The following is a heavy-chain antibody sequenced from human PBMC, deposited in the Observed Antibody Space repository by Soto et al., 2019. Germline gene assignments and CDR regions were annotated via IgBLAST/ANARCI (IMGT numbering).Heavy chain of an antibody. V-gene: IGHV3-73*02. CDR3: MGGDFHS. CDR2: IRSKANSYAT. D-gene: IGHD3-16*01. Sequence: EVQLVESGGGLVQPGGSLKLSCAASGFTFSGSAMHWVRQASGKGLEWVGRIRSKANSYATAYAASVKGRFTISRDDSKNVAFLKRNSQKPEDTPLYCCMGGDFHSGGGGPLITVSS. J-gene: IGHJ4*02. CDR1: GFTFSGSA.